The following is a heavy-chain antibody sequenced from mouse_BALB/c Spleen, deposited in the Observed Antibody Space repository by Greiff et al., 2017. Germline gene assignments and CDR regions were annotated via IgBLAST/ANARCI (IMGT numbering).Heavy chain of an antibody. D-gene: IGHD2-2*01. J-gene: IGHJ2*01. V-gene: IGHV1-80*01. Sequence: QVQLQQSGAGLVRPGSSVKISCTASGYAFSSYWMNWVKQRPGQGLEWIGQIYPGDGDTNYNGKFKGKATLTADKSTSTAYMQLSSLTSEDSAVYLCARSRGYGYVLDYWGQGTTLTVSS. CDR1: GYAFSSYW. CDR2: IYPGDGDT. CDR3: ARSRGYGYVLDY.